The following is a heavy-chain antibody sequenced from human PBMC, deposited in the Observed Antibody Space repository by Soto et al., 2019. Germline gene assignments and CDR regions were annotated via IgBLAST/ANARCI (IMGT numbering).Heavy chain of an antibody. V-gene: IGHV4-30-2*01. J-gene: IGHJ4*02. CDR2: IYHSGST. CDR3: ASYASGTYPFFEQ. Sequence: SETLSLTCTVSGGSISSGGYSWSWIRQPPGKGLEWIGYIYHSGSTYYNPSLKSRVTISVDRSKNQFSLKLSSVTAADTAVYYCASYASGTYPFFEQWGRGTLVTVSS. CDR1: GGSISSGGYS. D-gene: IGHD3-10*01.